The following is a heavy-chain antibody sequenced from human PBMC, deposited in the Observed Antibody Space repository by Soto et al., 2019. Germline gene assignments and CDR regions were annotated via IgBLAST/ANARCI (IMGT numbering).Heavy chain of an antibody. CDR2: IYSGGST. D-gene: IGHD6-13*01. CDR3: ARSGIAAAGPSGLFDY. J-gene: IGHJ4*02. Sequence: PGGSLRLSCAASGFTVSSNYMSWVRQAPGKGLEWVSVIYSGGSTYYADSVKGRFTISRDNSKNTLYLQMSSLRAEDTAVYYCARSGIAAAGPSGLFDYWGQGTLVTVSS. CDR1: GFTVSSNY. V-gene: IGHV3-53*01.